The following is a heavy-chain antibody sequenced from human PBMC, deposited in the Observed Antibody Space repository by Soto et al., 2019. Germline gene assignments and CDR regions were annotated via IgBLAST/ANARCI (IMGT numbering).Heavy chain of an antibody. Sequence: QVQLVESGGGVVQPGRSLRLSCAASGFTFSSYDMHWVRQAPGKGLEWVAVISYDGSNKYYADSVKGRFTISRDNSKNTLYLQMNSLRAEDTAVYYCARDGSGYDGWDYWGQGTLVTVSS. CDR1: GFTFSSYD. J-gene: IGHJ4*02. CDR3: ARDGSGYDGWDY. D-gene: IGHD5-12*01. V-gene: IGHV3-30-3*01. CDR2: ISYDGSNK.